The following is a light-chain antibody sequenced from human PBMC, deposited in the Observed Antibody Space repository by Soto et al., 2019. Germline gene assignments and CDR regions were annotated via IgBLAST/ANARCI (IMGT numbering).Light chain of an antibody. J-gene: IGKJ5*01. CDR2: DAS. V-gene: IGKV3-11*01. CDR3: QQYNNWPPYT. CDR1: QSVSSY. Sequence: EFVLTQSPATLSLSPGERATLSCRASQSVSSYLAWYQQKPGQAPRLLIYDASNRATETPARFSGSGSATDFTLTISSLQSEDFAVYYCQQYNNWPPYTFGQGTRLEI.